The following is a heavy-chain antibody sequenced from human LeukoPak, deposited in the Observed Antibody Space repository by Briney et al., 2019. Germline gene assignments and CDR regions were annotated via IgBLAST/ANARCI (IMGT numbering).Heavy chain of an antibody. CDR3: ARDDTGYSSGWSKDFDY. J-gene: IGHJ4*02. D-gene: IGHD6-19*01. CDR1: DGSISSYY. CDR2: IYYSGST. V-gene: IGHV4-59*12. Sequence: SETLSLTCTVSDGSISSYYWSWIRQPPGKGLEWIGYIYYSGSTNYNPSLKSRVTISVDTFKNQFSLKLSSVTAADTAVYYCARDDTGYSSGWSKDFDYWGQGTLVTVSS.